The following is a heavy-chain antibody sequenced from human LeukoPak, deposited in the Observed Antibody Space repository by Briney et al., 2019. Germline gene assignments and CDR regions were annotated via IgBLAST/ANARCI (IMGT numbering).Heavy chain of an antibody. CDR2: IYSGGST. D-gene: IGHD6-13*01. J-gene: IGHJ3*02. CDR1: GFTVSSNY. Sequence: GGSLRLSCAASGFTVSSNYMSWVRQAPGKGLEWVSVIYSGGSTYYADSVKGRFTISRDNSKNTLYLQMNSLRAEDTAVYYCARDSSSWVLGAFDIWGQGTMVTVSS. CDR3: ARDSSSWVLGAFDI. V-gene: IGHV3-53*01.